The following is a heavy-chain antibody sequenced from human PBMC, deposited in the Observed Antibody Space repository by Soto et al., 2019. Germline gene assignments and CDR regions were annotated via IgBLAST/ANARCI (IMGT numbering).Heavy chain of an antibody. D-gene: IGHD3-10*01. V-gene: IGHV3-30-3*01. CDR3: ARSGAGIYYYGSGSYYRFDY. CDR1: GFTFSSYA. CDR2: ISYDGSNK. J-gene: IGHJ4*02. Sequence: GGSLRLSCAASGFTFSSYAMHWVRQAPGKGLEWVAVISYDGSNKYYADSVKGRFTISRDNSKNTLYLQMNSLRAEDTAVYYCARSGAGIYYYGSGSYYRFDYWGQGTLVTVSS.